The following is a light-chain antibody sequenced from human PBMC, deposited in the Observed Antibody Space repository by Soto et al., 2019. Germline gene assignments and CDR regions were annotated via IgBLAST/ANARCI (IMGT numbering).Light chain of an antibody. J-gene: IGLJ3*02. Sequence: QSVLTQSPSASGTPGQRVTISCSGSRSNIGRNFAYWYQHVPGTAPRLLIQRNNERPSGVPDRFSGPKSGTSVSLAISGLRSDDEATYYCAAWDDTLDAQVFGGGTKLTVL. CDR2: RNN. V-gene: IGLV1-47*01. CDR3: AAWDDTLDAQV. CDR1: RSNIGRNF.